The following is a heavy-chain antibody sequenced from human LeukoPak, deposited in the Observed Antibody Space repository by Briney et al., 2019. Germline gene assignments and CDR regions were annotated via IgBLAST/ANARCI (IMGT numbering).Heavy chain of an antibody. V-gene: IGHV3-23*01. Sequence: GGSLRLSCAASGFTFSSYAMSWVRQAPGKGLEWVSTISVASNTFYADSVKGRFTISRDNSKNTVYLQMTSLRADDTAVYYCADYGVSGVRSNFYWGQGTLVPVSS. CDR1: GFTFSSYA. D-gene: IGHD3-3*01. J-gene: IGHJ4*02. CDR2: ISVASNT. CDR3: ADYGVSGVRSNFY.